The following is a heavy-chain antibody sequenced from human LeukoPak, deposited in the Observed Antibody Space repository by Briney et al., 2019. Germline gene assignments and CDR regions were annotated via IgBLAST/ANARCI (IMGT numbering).Heavy chain of an antibody. CDR3: ARDITGYSSGPNFDY. V-gene: IGHV1-46*01. Sequence: PGGSLRLSCAASGYTFTSYYMHWVRQAPGQGLEWMGIINPSGGSTSYAQKFQGRVTMTRDTSTSTVYMELSSPRSEDTAVYYCARDITGYSSGPNFDYWGQGTLVTVSS. J-gene: IGHJ4*02. D-gene: IGHD6-19*01. CDR2: INPSGGST. CDR1: GYTFTSYY.